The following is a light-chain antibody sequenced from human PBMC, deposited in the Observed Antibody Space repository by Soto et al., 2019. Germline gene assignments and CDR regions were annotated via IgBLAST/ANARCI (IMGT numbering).Light chain of an antibody. V-gene: IGLV2-14*01. Sequence: QSVLTQPASVSGSPGQSITISCTGTSSDVGAYNYVSWYQQHPGKAPKLMIYDVSNRPSGVSNRFSGSKSDNAASLTISGLQAEDEADYYCSSYTSSTPVVFGGGTKLTVL. CDR3: SSYTSSTPVV. CDR2: DVS. J-gene: IGLJ2*01. CDR1: SSDVGAYNY.